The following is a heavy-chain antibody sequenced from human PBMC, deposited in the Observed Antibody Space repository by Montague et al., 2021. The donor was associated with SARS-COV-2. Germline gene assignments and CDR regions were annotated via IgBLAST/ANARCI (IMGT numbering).Heavy chain of an antibody. CDR2: IYYSGST. J-gene: IGHJ6*02. Sequence: SETLSLTCTVSGGSISGYYCCWIRQSPGRGLEWIGYIYYSGSTKXNPXLESRATVSVDRSKNQVSLKLSSVTPADTAVYYCARLLRSCSNGVCRTYYYYAMDVWGQGTTVTVSS. CDR3: ARLLRSCSNGVCRTYYYYAMDV. V-gene: IGHV4-59*01. CDR1: GGSISGYY. D-gene: IGHD2-8*01.